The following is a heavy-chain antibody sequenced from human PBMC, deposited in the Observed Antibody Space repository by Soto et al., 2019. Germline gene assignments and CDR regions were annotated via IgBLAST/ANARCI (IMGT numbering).Heavy chain of an antibody. V-gene: IGHV3-15*01. J-gene: IGHJ5*02. CDR1: CFTFSNAL. D-gene: IGHD1-20*01. CDR3: TTDRVRYHWNDGWFAP. Sequence: GGSLRRSCAASCFTFSNALMSCVRQAPWKGLEWVVRIKSKTDGGTTDYAAPVKGRFTISRDDSKNTLYLQMNSLKTEDTAVYYCTTDRVRYHWNDGWFAPWGQGTIVTLSS. CDR2: IKSKTDGGTT.